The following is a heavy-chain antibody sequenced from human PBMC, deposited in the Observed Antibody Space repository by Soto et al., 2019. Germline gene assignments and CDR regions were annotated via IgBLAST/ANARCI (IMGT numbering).Heavy chain of an antibody. CDR3: ARSVIVVVTPFEY. CDR1: GYTFTSYY. J-gene: IGHJ4*02. V-gene: IGHV1-46*01. CDR2: INPSGGST. D-gene: IGHD2-21*02. Sequence: QVQLVQSGAAVKKPWASVKISCKASGYTFTSYYIHWMRQAPGQGLEWMGLINPSGGSTSYTQKCQGRLTMTRDTSTSTVYMELSSLTSDDPAIYYCARSVIVVVTPFEYWGQGTLVTVSS.